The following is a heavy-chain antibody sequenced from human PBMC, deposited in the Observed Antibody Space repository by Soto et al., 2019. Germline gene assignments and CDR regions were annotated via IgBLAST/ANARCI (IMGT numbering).Heavy chain of an antibody. CDR1: GLSFSSYT. D-gene: IGHD3-22*01. J-gene: IGHJ4*02. CDR3: VREYSVAVVVPAY. V-gene: IGHV3-30*04. Sequence: GGSLRLSCAASGLSFSSYTMHWVRQTPGKGLERVAGISHDGGDKYYADSVKGRFTISRDNSKNTLYLQMNSLRREDTAVYYCVREYSVAVVVPAYWGQGTLVTVSS. CDR2: ISHDGGDK.